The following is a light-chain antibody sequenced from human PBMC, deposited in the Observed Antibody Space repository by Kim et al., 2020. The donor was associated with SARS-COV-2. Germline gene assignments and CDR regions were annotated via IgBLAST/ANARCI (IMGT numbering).Light chain of an antibody. J-gene: IGKJ3*01. CDR1: QSLVYGDGNTY. Sequence: PASLSCRSSQSLVYGDGNTYLNWFHQRPGQSPRRLIYKVSNRDSGVLDRFSGSGSGTDFTLQISRVEAEDVGVYYCMQGTHWPFTFGPGTKVDIK. CDR3: MQGTHWPFT. CDR2: KVS. V-gene: IGKV2-30*01.